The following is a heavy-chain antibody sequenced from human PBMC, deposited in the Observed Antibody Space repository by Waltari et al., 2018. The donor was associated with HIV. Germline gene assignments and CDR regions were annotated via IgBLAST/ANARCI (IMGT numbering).Heavy chain of an antibody. J-gene: IGHJ3*02. CDR2: INPNSGGT. CDR1: GYTFTGYY. Sequence: QVQLVQSGAEVHKPGASVEVSCKASGYTFTGYYMHWVRQAPGQGLEWMGWINPNSGGTNYAQKFQGRFTMTRDTSISTAYMELSRLRSDDTAVYYCARDTYDSSGYYYSRGDAFDIWGQGTMVTVSS. D-gene: IGHD3-22*01. V-gene: IGHV1-2*02. CDR3: ARDTYDSSGYYYSRGDAFDI.